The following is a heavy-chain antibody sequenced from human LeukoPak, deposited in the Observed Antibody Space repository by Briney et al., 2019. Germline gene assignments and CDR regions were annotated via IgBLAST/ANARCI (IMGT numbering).Heavy chain of an antibody. V-gene: IGHV1-18*01. CDR3: ARWYYDILTGYYKGDY. CDR1: GYTFTSYG. J-gene: IGHJ4*02. Sequence: ASVKVSCKASGYTFTSYGISWVRQAPGQGLEWMGWISAYNGNTNYAQRLQGRVTMTTDTSTSTAYMELRSLRSDDTAVYYCARWYYDILTGYYKGDYWGQGTLVTVSS. CDR2: ISAYNGNT. D-gene: IGHD3-9*01.